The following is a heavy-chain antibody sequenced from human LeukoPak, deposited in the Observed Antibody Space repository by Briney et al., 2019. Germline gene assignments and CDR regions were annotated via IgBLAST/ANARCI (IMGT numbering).Heavy chain of an antibody. CDR2: INSDGSST. D-gene: IGHD3-10*01. CDR1: GFTFSSYW. J-gene: IGHJ4*02. V-gene: IGHV3-74*01. Sequence: GGSLRLSCAASGFTFSSYWLHWVRQAPGKGLVWVSRINSDGSSTFYADSVKGRFTISRDNSKNTLYLQMNSLRAEDTAVYYCTRGYNNGPGAYWGQGTLVTVSS. CDR3: TRGYNNGPGAY.